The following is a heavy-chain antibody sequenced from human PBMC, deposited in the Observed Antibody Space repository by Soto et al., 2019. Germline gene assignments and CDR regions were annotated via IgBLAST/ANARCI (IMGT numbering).Heavy chain of an antibody. Sequence: QVQLVQSGAEVKKPGSSVKVSCKASGGTFSSYAISWVRLAPGQGLEWMGGIIPIFGTANYAQKSQGRVTITADESTSTAYMELSSLRSEDTAVYYCARAEGYCSSTSCYGRFDYWGQGTLVTVSS. V-gene: IGHV1-69*01. J-gene: IGHJ4*02. CDR3: ARAEGYCSSTSCYGRFDY. CDR1: GGTFSSYA. D-gene: IGHD2-2*01. CDR2: IIPIFGTA.